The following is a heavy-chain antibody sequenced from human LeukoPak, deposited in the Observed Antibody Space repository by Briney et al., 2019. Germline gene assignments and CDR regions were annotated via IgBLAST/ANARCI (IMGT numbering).Heavy chain of an antibody. Sequence: GGPLRLSCVASGFTFSSYWMHWVRHAPGKGLVWASRINSDGSSTNYADSVKGRFTISRDNAKNTLYLQMNSLRAEDTAVYYCVYFGTTGRRGEKNDYWGQGTLVTVSS. CDR3: VYFGTTGRRGEKNDY. CDR1: GFTFSSYW. D-gene: IGHD1-1*01. J-gene: IGHJ4*02. CDR2: INSDGSST. V-gene: IGHV3-74*01.